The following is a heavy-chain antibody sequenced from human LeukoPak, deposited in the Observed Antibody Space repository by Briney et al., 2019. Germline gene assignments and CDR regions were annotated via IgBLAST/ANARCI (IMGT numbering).Heavy chain of an antibody. D-gene: IGHD4-17*01. V-gene: IGHV1-24*01. CDR3: APTPVYGDYVPQ. CDR1: GYTLTELS. Sequence: ASVKVSCKVSGYTLTELSMHWVRQAPGKGLEWMGGFDPEDGETIYAQRFQGRVTMTEETSTDTAYMELGSLRSEDTAVYYCAPTPVYGDYVPQWGQGTLVTVSS. CDR2: FDPEDGET. J-gene: IGHJ4*02.